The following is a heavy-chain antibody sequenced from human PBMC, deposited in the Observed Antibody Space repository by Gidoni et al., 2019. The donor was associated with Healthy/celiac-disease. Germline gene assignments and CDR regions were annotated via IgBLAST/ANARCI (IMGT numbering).Heavy chain of an antibody. D-gene: IGHD4-17*01. CDR1: GFTFSSYG. J-gene: IGHJ4*02. V-gene: IGHV3-30*18. CDR3: AKAAVYGDEPYYFDY. Sequence: QVQLVESGGGVVQPGRSLRLSCAASGFTFSSYGMHWVRQAPGKGLEWVAVISYDGSNKYYADSVKGRFTISRDNSKNTLYLQMNSLRAEDTAVYYCAKAAVYGDEPYYFDYWGQGTLVTVSS. CDR2: ISYDGSNK.